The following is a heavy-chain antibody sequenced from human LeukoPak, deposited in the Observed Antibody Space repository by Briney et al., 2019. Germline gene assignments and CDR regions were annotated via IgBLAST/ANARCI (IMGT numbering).Heavy chain of an antibody. CDR1: GFTFSSYE. J-gene: IGHJ4*02. CDR2: TSSGSTI. V-gene: IGHV3-48*03. Sequence: GGSLRLSCAASGFTFSSYEVNWVRQAPGKGLEWVSYTSSGSTIYDADSVKGRFTISRDNAKNSLYLQMNSLRAEDTAVYYCARESIAVAGAPFDYWGQGTLVTVSS. D-gene: IGHD6-19*01. CDR3: ARESIAVAGAPFDY.